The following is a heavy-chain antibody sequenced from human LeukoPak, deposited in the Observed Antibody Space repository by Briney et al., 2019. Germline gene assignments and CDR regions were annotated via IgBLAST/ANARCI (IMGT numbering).Heavy chain of an antibody. CDR3: ASPFDY. V-gene: IGHV3-21*05. J-gene: IGHJ4*02. CDR1: GFTFSTYS. Sequence: GGSLRLSCAASGFTFSTYSMNWVRQAPGKGLEWVSYISGSSGDIHYADSVKGRFTISRDNDKNTLFLQMHSLRVEDTAVYYCASPFDYWGQGALVTVSS. CDR2: ISGSSGDI.